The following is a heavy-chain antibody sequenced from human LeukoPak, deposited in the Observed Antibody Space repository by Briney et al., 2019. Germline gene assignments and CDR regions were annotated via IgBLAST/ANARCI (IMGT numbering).Heavy chain of an antibody. D-gene: IGHD3-3*01. CDR3: ARDVTIFGVVMSGFDP. Sequence: GASVKVSCKASGYTFTSYGISWVRQAPGQGLEWMGWISAYNGNTNYAQKLQGRVTMTTDTSTSTAYMELRSLRSDDTAVYYCARDVTIFGVVMSGFDPWGQGTLVTVSS. V-gene: IGHV1-18*01. J-gene: IGHJ5*02. CDR1: GYTFTSYG. CDR2: ISAYNGNT.